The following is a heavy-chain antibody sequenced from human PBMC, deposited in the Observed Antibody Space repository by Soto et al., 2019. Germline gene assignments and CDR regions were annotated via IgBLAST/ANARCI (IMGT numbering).Heavy chain of an antibody. CDR2: LSGDSSGT. CDR3: AKASSNGRPYYFDS. J-gene: IGHJ4*02. V-gene: IGHV3-23*01. CDR1: GFNFKYFV. D-gene: IGHD7-27*01. Sequence: GASLKISCAASGFNFKYFVMSWVRQAPGKGLEWVSALSGDSSGTFYADSVKGRFTISRDNSGDTLYLHMSSLRTEDTAIYFCAKASSNGRPYYFDSWGQGTLVTVSS.